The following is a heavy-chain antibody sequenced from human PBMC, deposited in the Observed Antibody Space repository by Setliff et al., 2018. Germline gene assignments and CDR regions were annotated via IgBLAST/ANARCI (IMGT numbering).Heavy chain of an antibody. J-gene: IGHJ6*02. D-gene: IGHD1-1*01. CDR1: GFTFTDYG. Sequence: GASVKVSCKSSGFTFTDYGITWVRQVPGQGLEWVGGITPIFETAHYAQKFQDRVTITADKSTSTVFMELNSLISEDTAVYFCARDSVTLGQLERRGGFRYYDMDVWGQGTTVTVSS. CDR3: ARDSVTLGQLERRGGFRYYDMDV. CDR2: ITPIFETA. V-gene: IGHV1-69*06.